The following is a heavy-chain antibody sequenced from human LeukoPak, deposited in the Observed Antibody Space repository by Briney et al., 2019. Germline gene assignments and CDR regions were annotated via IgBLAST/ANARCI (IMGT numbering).Heavy chain of an antibody. CDR1: DYSISSGYY. Sequence: SETLSLTCRVSDYSISSGYYWGWIRQPPGKGLEWIGSVYHSATTYYNPSLKSRVTISVDTSKNQFSLKLSSVTAADTAVYYCSRDETYSSDWQSNHYYYYMDVWGKGTTVTVSS. V-gene: IGHV4-38-2*02. CDR2: VYHSATT. D-gene: IGHD6-19*01. CDR3: SRDETYSSDWQSNHYYYYMDV. J-gene: IGHJ6*03.